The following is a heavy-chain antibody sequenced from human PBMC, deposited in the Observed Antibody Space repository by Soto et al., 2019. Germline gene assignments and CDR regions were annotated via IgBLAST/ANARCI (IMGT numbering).Heavy chain of an antibody. CDR3: AKGGRQWLVTSDFNY. Sequence: VQLVESGGGVVQPGRSLRLSCAASGFTFSDYAMHWVRQAPGKGLEWVAVVSHDGRNTHYAASVKGRFTISRDSSKNTVSLEMTSLRAEVTAVYYCAKGGRQWLVTSDFNYWGQGAVVTVSS. D-gene: IGHD6-19*01. CDR2: VSHDGRNT. J-gene: IGHJ4*02. CDR1: GFTFSDYA. V-gene: IGHV3-30*18.